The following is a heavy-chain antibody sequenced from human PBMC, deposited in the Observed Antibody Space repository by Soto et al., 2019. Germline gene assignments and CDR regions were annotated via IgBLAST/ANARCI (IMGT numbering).Heavy chain of an antibody. D-gene: IGHD6-6*01. Sequence: ASVKVSCKTSGYTFTNNDIHWVRQATGQGLEWLGWMNTNTNTTDSAEVFEGRVSLTWDTSLSTAYMQLNSLKIDDTAVYYFAREVVETSSLWLDPWGQGTLVTV. CDR3: AREVVETSSLWLDP. CDR2: MNTNTNTT. J-gene: IGHJ5*02. CDR1: GYTFTNND. V-gene: IGHV1-8*01.